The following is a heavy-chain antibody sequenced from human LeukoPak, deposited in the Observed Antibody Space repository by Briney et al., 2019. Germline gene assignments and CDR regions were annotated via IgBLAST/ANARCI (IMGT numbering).Heavy chain of an antibody. CDR3: ARGGGLYTVTTLDY. J-gene: IGHJ4*02. CDR2: IYHSGST. D-gene: IGHD4-17*01. CDR1: GGSISSGGYS. V-gene: IGHV4-30-2*01. Sequence: SETLSLTCAVSGGSISSGGYSWSWIRQPPGKGLEWGGYIYHSGSTYYNPSLKSRVTISVDRSKNQFSLKLSSVTAADTAVYYCARGGGLYTVTTLDYWGQGTLVTVSS.